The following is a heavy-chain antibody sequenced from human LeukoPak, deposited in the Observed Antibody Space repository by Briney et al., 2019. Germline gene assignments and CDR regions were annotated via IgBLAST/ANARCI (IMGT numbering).Heavy chain of an antibody. CDR2: INPNSGGT. CDR3: ARGTYMVRGVSPFDY. V-gene: IGHV1-2*02. J-gene: IGHJ4*02. D-gene: IGHD3-10*01. Sequence: ASVKVSCKASGCTFTGYFMHWVRQAPGQGLEWMGWINPNSGGTNYAQKFQGRVTMTRDTSISTAYMELSRLKSDDTAVYYCARGTYMVRGVSPFDYWGQGTLVTVSS. CDR1: GCTFTGYF.